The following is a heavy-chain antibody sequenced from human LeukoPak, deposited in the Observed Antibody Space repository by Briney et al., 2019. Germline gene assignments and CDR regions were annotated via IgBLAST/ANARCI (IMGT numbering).Heavy chain of an antibody. J-gene: IGHJ4*02. D-gene: IGHD6-19*01. V-gene: IGHV3-74*01. CDR1: GFTFSSYW. CDR2: INSDGSST. CDR3: AKDLSSGWLDY. Sequence: GGSLRLSCAASGFTFSSYWMHWVRQAPGKGLVWVSRINSDGSSTSYADSVKGRFTISRDNSKNTLYLQMNSLRAEDTAVYYCAKDLSSGWLDYWGQGTLVTVSS.